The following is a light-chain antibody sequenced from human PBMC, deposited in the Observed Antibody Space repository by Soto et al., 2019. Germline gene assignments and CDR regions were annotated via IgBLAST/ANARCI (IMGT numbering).Light chain of an antibody. CDR1: QTISNW. Sequence: DLRMSKTHSTLSASVGDRVTITCRASQTISNWLAWFQHRPGKAPRLLIYGASNLESGAPSRFSGSGSGTEFTLTISILQPDDFATYYCQQYKTSSRVFGQGTKVDIK. CDR3: QQYKTSSRV. J-gene: IGKJ1*01. CDR2: GAS. V-gene: IGKV1-5*01.